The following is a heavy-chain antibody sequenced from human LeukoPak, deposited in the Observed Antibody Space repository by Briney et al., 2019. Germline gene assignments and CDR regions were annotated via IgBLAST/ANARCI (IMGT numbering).Heavy chain of an antibody. CDR1: GFTFYTNS. D-gene: IGHD4-17*01. V-gene: IGHV3-21*01. J-gene: IGHJ3*02. CDR2: ISSSGSHI. Sequence: GGSLRLSCAASGFTFYTNSMNWVRQAPGKGLEWVSYISSSGSHIYYSDSVKGRFTISRDNAKNSLSLQMNSLSAEDTAVYYCARIRGDLGAFDMWGQGTMVAVSS. CDR3: ARIRGDLGAFDM.